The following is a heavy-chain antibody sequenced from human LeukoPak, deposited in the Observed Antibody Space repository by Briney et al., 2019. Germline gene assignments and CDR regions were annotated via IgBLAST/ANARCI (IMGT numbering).Heavy chain of an antibody. Sequence: SETLSLTCAVYGGSFSGYYWSWTRQPPGKGLEWIGEINHSGSTNYNPSLKSRVTISVDTSKNQFSLKLSSVTAADTAVYYCASREGYCSGGSCYRWGYWGQGTLVTVSS. CDR3: ASREGYCSGGSCYRWGY. CDR2: INHSGST. J-gene: IGHJ4*02. CDR1: GGSFSGYY. V-gene: IGHV4-34*01. D-gene: IGHD2-15*01.